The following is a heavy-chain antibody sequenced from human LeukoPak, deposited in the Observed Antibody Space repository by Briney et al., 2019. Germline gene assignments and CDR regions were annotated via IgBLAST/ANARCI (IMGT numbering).Heavy chain of an antibody. J-gene: IGHJ4*02. CDR2: IWYDGSKK. CDR1: GFTFSTYS. CDR3: AREPEYFDY. D-gene: IGHD1-14*01. Sequence: GGSLRLSCAASGFTFSTYSMHWVRQAPGKGLEWVAVIWYDGSKKFYADSVKGRFTISRDNSESTLFLEMNSLRAEDTAVYYCAREPEYFDYWGQGALVTVSS. V-gene: IGHV3-33*08.